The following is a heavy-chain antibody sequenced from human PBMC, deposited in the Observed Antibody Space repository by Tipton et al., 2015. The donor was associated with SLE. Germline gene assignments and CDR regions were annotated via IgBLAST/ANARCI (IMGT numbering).Heavy chain of an antibody. J-gene: IGHJ2*01. D-gene: IGHD3-16*01. V-gene: IGHV4-59*12. CDR1: GGSTSSYY. CDR3: AREVMDWYFDL. CDR2: IYYSGST. Sequence: TLSLTCTVSGGSTSSYYWSWIRQPPGKGLEWIGYIYYSGSTNYNPSLKSRVTISVDTSKNQFPLKLSSVTAADTAVYYCAREVMDWYFDLWGRGTLVTVSS.